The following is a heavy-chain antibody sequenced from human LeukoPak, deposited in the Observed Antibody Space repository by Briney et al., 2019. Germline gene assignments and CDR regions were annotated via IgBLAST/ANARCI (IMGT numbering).Heavy chain of an antibody. CDR1: GFSFSSYG. CDR2: ISYDGSNK. Sequence: GGSLRLSCAASGFSFSSYGMHWVRQAPGKGLEWVALISYDGSNKYYADSVKGRFTISRDNSKNTLYLQMNSLTAEDTAVYYCAKDRNDTQKGLYHFDYWGQGTLVTVSS. CDR3: AKDRNDTQKGLYHFDY. V-gene: IGHV3-30*18. D-gene: IGHD3-22*01. J-gene: IGHJ4*02.